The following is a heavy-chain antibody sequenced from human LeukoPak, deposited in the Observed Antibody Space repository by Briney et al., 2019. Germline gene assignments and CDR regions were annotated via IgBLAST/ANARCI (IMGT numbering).Heavy chain of an antibody. CDR3: AKDWGYYYDTAFDP. J-gene: IGHJ5*02. CDR1: GFTVSTNC. CDR2: IYSGGTT. V-gene: IGHV3-53*04. Sequence: PGGSLRLSCAASGFTVSTNCMTWVRQAPGKGLEWVSTIYSGGTTYYADSVMGRFTISRHNSRNTLYLQMNSLRAEDTAVYYCAKDWGYYYDTAFDPWGQGTLVTVSS. D-gene: IGHD3-22*01.